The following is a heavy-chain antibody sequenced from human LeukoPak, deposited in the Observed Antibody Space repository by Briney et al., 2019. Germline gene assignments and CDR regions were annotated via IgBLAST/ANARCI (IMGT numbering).Heavy chain of an antibody. J-gene: IGHJ4*02. V-gene: IGHV1-69*13. D-gene: IGHD3-3*01. CDR2: IIPIFGTA. CDR3: AVGYYDFWSGQKNDLRPSFDY. CDR1: GGTFSSCA. Sequence: SVKVSCKASGGTFSSCAISWVRQAPGQGLEWMGGIIPIFGTANYAQKFQGRVTITADESTSTAYMELSSLRSEDTAVYYCAVGYYDFWSGQKNDLRPSFDYWGQGTLVTVSS.